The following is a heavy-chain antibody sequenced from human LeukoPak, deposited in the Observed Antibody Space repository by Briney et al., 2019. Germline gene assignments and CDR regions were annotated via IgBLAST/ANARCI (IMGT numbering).Heavy chain of an antibody. J-gene: IGHJ6*02. V-gene: IGHV3-23*01. D-gene: IGHD2-8*01. Sequence: GGSLRLSCAASGFTFSSYTMSWVRQAPGKGLEWVSTITTSDGNTYYADSVKGRFTVSRDNSKNTLYLQMSSLRAEDTAVYYCAKDRSIMAYYYYYGMDVWGQGTTVTVSS. CDR1: GFTFSSYT. CDR3: AKDRSIMAYYYYYGMDV. CDR2: ITTSDGNT.